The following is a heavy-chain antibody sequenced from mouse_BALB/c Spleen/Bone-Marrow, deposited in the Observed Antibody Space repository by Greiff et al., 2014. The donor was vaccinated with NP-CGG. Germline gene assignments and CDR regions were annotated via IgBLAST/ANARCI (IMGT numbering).Heavy chain of an antibody. J-gene: IGHJ3*01. Sequence: EVQLQQSGAELVKPGASVKLSCTASGFNIKDTYMHWVKQRPEQGLEWIGRIDPANGNTKYDPKFQGKATITADTSSNTVYLQLSSLTSEDTAVYYCAAYYRYLAWFAYWGQGTLVTVSA. CDR2: IDPANGNT. D-gene: IGHD2-14*01. V-gene: IGHV14-3*02. CDR3: AAYYRYLAWFAY. CDR1: GFNIKDTY.